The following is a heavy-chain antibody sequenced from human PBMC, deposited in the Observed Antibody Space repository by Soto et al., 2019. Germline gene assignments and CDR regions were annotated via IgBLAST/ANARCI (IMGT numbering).Heavy chain of an antibody. CDR1: AFTFNSYA. V-gene: IGHV3-23*01. CDR2: IGGSGRTT. CDR3: AKSRYSDSSGDFYDY. D-gene: IGHD3-22*01. J-gene: IGHJ4*02. Sequence: GGSLRLSCAASAFTFNSYAMSWVRQAPGKGLEWVSGIGGSGRTTYYADSVKGRFTISRDNSNNTLFLQMNSLRAEDTAVYYCAKSRYSDSSGDFYDYWGQGTLVTVS.